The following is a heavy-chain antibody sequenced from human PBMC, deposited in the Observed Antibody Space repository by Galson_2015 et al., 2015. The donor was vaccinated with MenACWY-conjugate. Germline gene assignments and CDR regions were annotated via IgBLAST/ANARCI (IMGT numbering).Heavy chain of an antibody. J-gene: IGHJ4*02. CDR2: MYYSGSA. CDR3: ARGVNLASMAGY. V-gene: IGHV4-59*01. CDR1: GGSINSYY. Sequence: SETLSLTCTVSGGSINSYYWSWIRQPPGKGLGWIGYMYYSGSANYNPSLKSRVTISVDTSKNQFSLTMTSVTAADTAVYYCARGVNLASMAGYWGQGTLVTVSS. D-gene: IGHD3-3*02.